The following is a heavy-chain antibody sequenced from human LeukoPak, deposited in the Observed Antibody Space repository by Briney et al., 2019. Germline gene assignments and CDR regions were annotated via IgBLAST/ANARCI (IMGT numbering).Heavy chain of an antibody. CDR2: ISAYNGNT. CDR1: GYTFTSYG. Sequence: VSVKVSCKASGYTFTSYGISWVRQAPGQGLEWMGGISAYNGNTNYAQKLQGRVTMTTDTSTSTAYMELRSLRSDDTAVYYCAREYCSSTSRYSDYWGQGTLVTVSS. D-gene: IGHD2-2*01. J-gene: IGHJ4*02. V-gene: IGHV1-18*01. CDR3: AREYCSSTSRYSDY.